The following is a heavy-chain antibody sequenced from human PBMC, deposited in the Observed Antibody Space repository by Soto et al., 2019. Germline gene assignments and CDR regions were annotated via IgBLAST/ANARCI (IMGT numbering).Heavy chain of an antibody. Sequence: SETLSLTCTVSGGSISSGGYYWSWIRQHPGKGLEWIGYIYYSGSTYYNPSLKSRVTISVDTSKNQFSLKLSSVTAADTAVYYCARGRVLWFGEQPKNPNWFDPWGQGTLVTVSS. D-gene: IGHD3-10*01. V-gene: IGHV4-31*03. CDR3: ARGRVLWFGEQPKNPNWFDP. CDR2: IYYSGST. CDR1: GGSISSGGYY. J-gene: IGHJ5*02.